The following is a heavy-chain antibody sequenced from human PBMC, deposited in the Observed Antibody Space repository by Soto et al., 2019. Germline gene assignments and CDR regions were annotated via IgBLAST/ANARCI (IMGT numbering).Heavy chain of an antibody. CDR3: AHRRPSYSFDY. Sequence: QITLKESGPTLVKPTQTLTLTCTFSGFSLSTSGVGVGWIRQPPGKALEWLALIYWDDDNRYSPSLKSRLTITKDTSKNQVVPTMTNMDPVDTATYYCAHRRPSYSFDYWGQGTLVTVSS. J-gene: IGHJ4*02. CDR1: GFSLSTSGVG. V-gene: IGHV2-5*02. CDR2: IYWDDDN.